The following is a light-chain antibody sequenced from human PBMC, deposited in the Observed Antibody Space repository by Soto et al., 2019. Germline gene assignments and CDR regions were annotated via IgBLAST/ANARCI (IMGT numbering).Light chain of an antibody. CDR3: ATWDNSLSAVV. CDR2: DIN. J-gene: IGLJ3*02. Sequence: QSVLMQPPSVSAAPGQKVTISCSGSSSNIGNNYVSWYQQLPGTAPRLLIYDINRRPSGIPHRFAGSKSGTSATRGITGLQTGDEAVYYCATWDNSLSAVVFGGGTKLTVL. CDR1: SSNIGNNY. V-gene: IGLV1-51*01.